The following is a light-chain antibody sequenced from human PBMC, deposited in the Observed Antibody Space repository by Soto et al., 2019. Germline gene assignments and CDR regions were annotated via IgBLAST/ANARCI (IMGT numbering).Light chain of an antibody. J-gene: IGLJ1*01. V-gene: IGLV2-14*03. Sequence: QSVLTQPASVSGSPGQSITISCTGTSSDLGGYDYVSWYQHHPGKAPKLMIYYVSNRPSGVSNRFSGSKSGNTASLTISGLQPEDEADYYCSSYTSSSTLGVFGTGTKVTVL. CDR2: YVS. CDR1: SSDLGGYDY. CDR3: SSYTSSSTLGV.